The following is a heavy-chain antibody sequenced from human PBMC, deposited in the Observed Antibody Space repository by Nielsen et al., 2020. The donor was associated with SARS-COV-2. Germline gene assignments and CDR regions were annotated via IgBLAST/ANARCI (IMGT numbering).Heavy chain of an antibody. CDR1: GGSISSGSYY. J-gene: IGHJ6*02. CDR2: IYTSGST. CDR3: ARDRTAMARGMDV. V-gene: IGHV4-61*02. D-gene: IGHD5-18*01. Sequence: SETLSLTCTVSGGSISSGSYYWSWIRQPAGKGLEWIGRIYTSGSTNYNPSLKSRVTISVDTSKNQFSLKLSSVTAADTAVYYCARDRTAMARGMDVWGQGTTVTVSS.